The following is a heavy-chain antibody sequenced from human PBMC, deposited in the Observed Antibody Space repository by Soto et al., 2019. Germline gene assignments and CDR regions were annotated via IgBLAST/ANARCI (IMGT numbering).Heavy chain of an antibody. Sequence: SVKVSCKASGGTFSSYAISWVRQAPGQGLKWMGGIIPIFGTANYAQKFQGRVTITADKSTSTAYMELSSLRSEDTAVYYCARSITMIVVVPGVPYYYGMDVWGQGTTVTVSS. V-gene: IGHV1-69*06. CDR3: ARSITMIVVVPGVPYYYGMDV. CDR2: IIPIFGTA. D-gene: IGHD3-22*01. J-gene: IGHJ6*02. CDR1: GGTFSSYA.